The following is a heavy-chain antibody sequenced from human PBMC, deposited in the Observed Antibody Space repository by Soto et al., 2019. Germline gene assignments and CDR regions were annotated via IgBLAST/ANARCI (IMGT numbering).Heavy chain of an antibody. Sequence: EVKLLESGGTLVQPGGSLRLSCAASGFSFNNYALSWVRQAPGKGLEWVATFSAGGRAYYADSVKGRFTLARDSSQNTVRLQINILRPEDTARYYCAKESMPEHYGDTLFDYWGQGTRVTVSS. CDR3: AKESMPEHYGDTLFDY. V-gene: IGHV3-23*01. CDR2: FSAGGRA. D-gene: IGHD4-17*01. J-gene: IGHJ4*02. CDR1: GFSFNNYA.